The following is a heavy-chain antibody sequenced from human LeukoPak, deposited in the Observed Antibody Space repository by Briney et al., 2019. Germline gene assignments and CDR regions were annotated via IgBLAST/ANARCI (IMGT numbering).Heavy chain of an antibody. Sequence: PSETLSLTCTVSGGSISSGGYYWSWIRQHPGKGLEWIGYIYYSGSTYYNPSLKSRVTISVDTSKNQFSLKLSSVTAADTAVYYCARGVAAAGYYYYYGMDVWGQGTTVTVSS. CDR3: ARGVAAAGYYYYYGMDV. D-gene: IGHD6-13*01. CDR2: IYYSGST. V-gene: IGHV4-31*03. CDR1: GGSISSGGYY. J-gene: IGHJ6*02.